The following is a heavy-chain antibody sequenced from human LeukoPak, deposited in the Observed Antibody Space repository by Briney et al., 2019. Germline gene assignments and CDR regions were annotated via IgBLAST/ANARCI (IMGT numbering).Heavy chain of an antibody. J-gene: IGHJ5*02. CDR1: GYTFTSYA. CDR3: ARLNYDFWSGYSNWFDP. D-gene: IGHD3-3*01. CDR2: INTNTGNP. Sequence: ASVKVSCKASGYTFTSYAMNWVRQAPGQGLEWMGWINTNTGNPTYAQGFTGRFVFSLDTSVSTAYLQISSLKAEDTAVYYCARLNYDFWSGYSNWFDPWGQGTLVTVSS. V-gene: IGHV7-4-1*02.